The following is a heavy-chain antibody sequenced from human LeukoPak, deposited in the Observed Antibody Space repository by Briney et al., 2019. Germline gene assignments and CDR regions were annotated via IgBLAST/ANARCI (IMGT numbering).Heavy chain of an antibody. V-gene: IGHV1-24*01. CDR2: FDPEDGET. Sequence: GASVKVSRKVSGYTLTELSMHWARQAPGKGLEWMGGFDPEDGETIYAQKFQGRVTMTEDTSTDTAYMELSSLRSEDTAVYYCATIPRHYYDSSGYYYFDYWGQGTLVTVSS. CDR1: GYTLTELS. J-gene: IGHJ4*02. D-gene: IGHD3-22*01. CDR3: ATIPRHYYDSSGYYYFDY.